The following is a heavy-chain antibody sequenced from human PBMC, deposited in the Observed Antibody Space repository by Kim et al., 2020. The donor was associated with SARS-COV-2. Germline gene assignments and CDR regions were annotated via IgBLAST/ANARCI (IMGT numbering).Heavy chain of an antibody. CDR3: ARDNLRYGMDV. D-gene: IGHD3-9*01. J-gene: IGHJ6*02. V-gene: IGHV4-59*13. CDR2: IYYSGST. Sequence: SETLSLTCTVSGGSISSYYWSWIRQPPGKGLEWIGYIYYSGSTNYNPSLKSRVTISVDTSKNQFSLKLSSVTAADTAVYYCARDNLRYGMDVWGQGTTVT. CDR1: GGSISSYY.